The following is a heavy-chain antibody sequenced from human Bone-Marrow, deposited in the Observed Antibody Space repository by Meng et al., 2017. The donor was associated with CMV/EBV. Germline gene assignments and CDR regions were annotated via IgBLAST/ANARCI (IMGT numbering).Heavy chain of an antibody. J-gene: IGHJ3*02. CDR1: GYTFTSYD. CDR2: MNPNSGNT. Sequence: ASVKVSCKASGYTFTSYDINWVRQATGQGLEWMGWMNPNSGNTGYAQKFQGRVTMTRNTSISTAYMELSSLRSEDMAVYYCARWDIVVREGAFDIWGQGTMVTVSS. D-gene: IGHD2-21*01. CDR3: ARWDIVVREGAFDI. V-gene: IGHV1-8*01.